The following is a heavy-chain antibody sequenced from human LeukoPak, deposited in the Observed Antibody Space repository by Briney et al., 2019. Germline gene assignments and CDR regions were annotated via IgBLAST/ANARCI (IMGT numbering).Heavy chain of an antibody. V-gene: IGHV4-39*07. CDR1: GGSISSGGYY. D-gene: IGHD6-19*01. J-gene: IGHJ2*01. CDR2: INHSGST. Sequence: SETLSLTCTVSGGSISSGGYYWSWIRQPPGKGLEWIGEINHSGSTNYNPSLKSRVTISVDTSKNQFSLKLSSVTAADTAVYYCARRLLPYSSYWYFDLWGRGTLVTVSS. CDR3: ARRLLPYSSYWYFDL.